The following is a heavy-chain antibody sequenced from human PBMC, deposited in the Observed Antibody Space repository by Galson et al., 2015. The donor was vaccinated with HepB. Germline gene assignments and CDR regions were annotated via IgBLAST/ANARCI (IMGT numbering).Heavy chain of an antibody. V-gene: IGHV3-74*01. CDR2: INSDGSST. CDR1: GFTFSSYW. Sequence: SLRLSCAASGFTFSSYWMHWVRQAPGKGLVWVSRINSDGSSTSYADSVKGRFTISRDNAKNTLYLQMNSLRAEDTAVYYCARDQLAVAGGLDYYYYGMDVWGQGTTVTVSS. D-gene: IGHD6-19*01. CDR3: ARDQLAVAGGLDYYYYGMDV. J-gene: IGHJ6*02.